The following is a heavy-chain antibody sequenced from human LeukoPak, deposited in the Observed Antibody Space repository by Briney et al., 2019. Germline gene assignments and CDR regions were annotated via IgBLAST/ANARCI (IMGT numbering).Heavy chain of an antibody. V-gene: IGHV3-23*01. CDR1: GFTFSSYA. Sequence: GGSLRLSCAASGFTFSSYAMSWVRQAPGKGLEWVSAISGSGGSTYYADSVKGRFTISRDNAKNTLYLQMNSLRAEDTAVYYCARLGRFWYSDYWGQGTLVTVSS. CDR3: ARLGRFWYSDY. CDR2: ISGSGGST. J-gene: IGHJ4*02. D-gene: IGHD2-21*01.